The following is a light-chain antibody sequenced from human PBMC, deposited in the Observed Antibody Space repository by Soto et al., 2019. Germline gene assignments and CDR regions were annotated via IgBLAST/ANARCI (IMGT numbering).Light chain of an antibody. Sequence: QSVLTQSPSASASLGASVKLTCTLSSGHSNYAIAWHQQQSEKGPRYLMKLNSDGSHSKGDGIPDRFSGSSSGAERYLTISSLQSEDEADYYCQTWGSGIVVFCGGTKLTV. J-gene: IGLJ2*01. CDR2: LNSDGSH. CDR3: QTWGSGIVV. V-gene: IGLV4-69*01. CDR1: SGHSNYA.